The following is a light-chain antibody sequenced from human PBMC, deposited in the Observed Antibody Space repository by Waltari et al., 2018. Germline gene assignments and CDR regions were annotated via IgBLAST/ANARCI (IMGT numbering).Light chain of an antibody. CDR1: QIVNTNS. Sequence: LVFTQSPASLSFSPAQGATLSCRSSQIVNTNSLAWYQHKPGRAPRLLIFGASSRATGTPDRFSGNGSWAEFTLTISRLEPEDFAMYYCQQYGSTPRTFGQGTKVEIK. J-gene: IGKJ1*01. CDR2: GAS. V-gene: IGKV3-20*01. CDR3: QQYGSTPRT.